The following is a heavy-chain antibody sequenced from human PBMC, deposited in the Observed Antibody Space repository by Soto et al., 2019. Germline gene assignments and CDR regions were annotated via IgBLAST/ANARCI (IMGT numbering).Heavy chain of an antibody. CDR2: MNPNSGKT. D-gene: IGHD3-10*01. CDR3: ARDREYPGSVWFDP. CDR1: GYTFTSYD. J-gene: IGHJ5*02. Sequence: ASVKVSFKASGYTFTSYDINWGRQATGQGLEWMGWMNPNSGKTGYAQKFQGRVTMTRDTSTSTAYMELSSLRSEDTAVYYCARDREYPGSVWFDPWGHGTLVTVSS. V-gene: IGHV1-8*01.